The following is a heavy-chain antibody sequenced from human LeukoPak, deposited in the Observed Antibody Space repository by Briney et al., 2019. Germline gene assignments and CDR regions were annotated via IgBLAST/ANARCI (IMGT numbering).Heavy chain of an antibody. Sequence: ASVKVSCKASGYTFTDYFMNWMRQAPGQRLEWMGWINAGNGNTKYSQKFQGRVTMTTDTSTSTAYMELRSLRSDDTAVYYCATEGSSGYWGQGTLVTVSS. V-gene: IGHV1/OR15-3*02. CDR3: ATEGSSGY. D-gene: IGHD6-6*01. CDR2: INAGNGNT. J-gene: IGHJ4*02. CDR1: GYTFTDYF.